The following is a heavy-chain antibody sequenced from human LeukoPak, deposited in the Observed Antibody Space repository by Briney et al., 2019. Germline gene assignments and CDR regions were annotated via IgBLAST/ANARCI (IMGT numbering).Heavy chain of an antibody. CDR1: GYTFTGYY. J-gene: IGHJ4*02. CDR2: INPNSGGT. CDR3: ARLFPGAAKWLRFSPMDDY. D-gene: IGHD5-12*01. V-gene: IGHV1-2*02. Sequence: ASVTVSCKASGYTFTGYYMHWVRQAPGQGLEWMGWINPNSGGTNYAQKFQGRVAMTRDTSISTAYMELSRLRSDDTAVYYCARLFPGAAKWLRFSPMDDYWGQGTLVTVSS.